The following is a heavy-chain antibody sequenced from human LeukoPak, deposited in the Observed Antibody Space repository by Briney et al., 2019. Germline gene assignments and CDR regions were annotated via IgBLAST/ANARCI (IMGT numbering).Heavy chain of an antibody. V-gene: IGHV3-15*01. Sequence: GGSLRLSCAASGFASTSAWMSWVRQAPGKGLEWVGRVKSKADGETTDYAAPVKDRFIISRDDSKNMQYLQMNSLKTEGTAIYFCTADWPGDSYPIDYWGQGILVTVSS. CDR3: TADWPGDSYPIDY. D-gene: IGHD2-21*02. CDR2: VKSKADGETT. J-gene: IGHJ4*02. CDR1: GFASTSAW.